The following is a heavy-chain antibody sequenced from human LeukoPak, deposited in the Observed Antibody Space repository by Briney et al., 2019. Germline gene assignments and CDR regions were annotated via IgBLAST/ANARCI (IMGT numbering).Heavy chain of an antibody. CDR1: GGSFSGYY. D-gene: IGHD4-17*01. V-gene: IGHV4-59*10. CDR2: IYTSGST. J-gene: IGHJ2*01. CDR3: ARAGPGYGDYAEFDL. Sequence: PSETLSLTCAVYGGSFSGYYWSWIRQPAGKGLEWIGRIYTSGSTNYNPSLKSRVTMSVDTSKNQFSLKLSSVTAAATAVYYCARAGPGYGDYAEFDLWGRGTLVTVSS.